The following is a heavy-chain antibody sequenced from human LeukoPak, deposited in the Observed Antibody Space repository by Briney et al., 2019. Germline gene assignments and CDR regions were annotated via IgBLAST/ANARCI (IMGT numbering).Heavy chain of an antibody. D-gene: IGHD3-22*01. J-gene: IGHJ4*02. CDR2: IYARGNT. V-gene: IGHV4-4*07. Sequence: PSETLSLTCAVSGGSISSSNWWSWIRQPAGKGLEWIGLIYARGNTNYNPSLKSRVTMSIDTSKNQFSLKLTSVTAADTAVYYCARTPIYYFDNSGYYNWGQGTLVTVSS. CDR3: ARTPIYYFDNSGYYN. CDR1: GGSISSSNW.